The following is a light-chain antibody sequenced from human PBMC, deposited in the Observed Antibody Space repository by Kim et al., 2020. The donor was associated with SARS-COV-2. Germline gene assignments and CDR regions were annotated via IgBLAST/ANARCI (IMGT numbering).Light chain of an antibody. Sequence: SYELTQPPSVSVAPGKTATITCGGHNVGGKSVQWYQQKPGQAPVLVIYYDNGRPSGIPERFSGSNSGNTATLTVTRVEAGDVADYYCQVWDTGTLHVVFGGGTQLTVL. J-gene: IGLJ2*01. V-gene: IGLV3-21*04. CDR3: QVWDTGTLHVV. CDR2: YDN. CDR1: NVGGKS.